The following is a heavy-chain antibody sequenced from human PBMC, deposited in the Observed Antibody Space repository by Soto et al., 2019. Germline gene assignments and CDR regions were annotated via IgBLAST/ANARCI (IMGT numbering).Heavy chain of an antibody. CDR3: FKAVDISAREVPTSDY. J-gene: IGHJ4*02. D-gene: IGHD3-9*01. V-gene: IGHV3-30*18. Sequence: QVQLVESGGGVVQPGRSLRLSCAASGFTFNRFGMHWVRQAPGKGLEWVAVISYDGSNKYYADSVKGRFTISRDNSLNTLYLQMNSLTPEDTAMHHSFKAVDISAREVPTSDYWGQGTLVTVSS. CDR1: GFTFNRFG. CDR2: ISYDGSNK.